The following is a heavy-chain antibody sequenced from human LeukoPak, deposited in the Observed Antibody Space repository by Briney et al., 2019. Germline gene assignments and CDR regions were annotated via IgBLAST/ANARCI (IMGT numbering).Heavy chain of an antibody. CDR2: ISSSGSTI. CDR1: GFTFSSYE. D-gene: IGHD2-15*01. J-gene: IGHJ4*02. V-gene: IGHV3-48*03. Sequence: QPGGSLRLSCAASGFTFSSYEMNWVRQAPGKGLEWVSYISSSGSTIYYADSVKGRFTISRDNAKNSLYLQMNSLRAEDTAVYYCARGRASVVVVAAPFDYWGQETLVTVSS. CDR3: ARGRASVVVVAAPFDY.